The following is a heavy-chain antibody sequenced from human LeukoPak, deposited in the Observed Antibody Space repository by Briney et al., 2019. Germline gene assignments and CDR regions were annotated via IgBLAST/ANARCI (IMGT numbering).Heavy chain of an antibody. CDR2: INPNSGGT. CDR3: ARAEGSTIFGVVTNLYYFDY. Sequence: SVKVSCKASGYTFTGYYMHWVGQAPGHGLEWMGRINPNSGGTNYAQKFQGRVTMTRDTSISTAYMELSRLRSDDTAVYYCARAEGSTIFGVVTNLYYFDYWGQGTLVTVSS. CDR1: GYTFTGYY. V-gene: IGHV1-2*06. J-gene: IGHJ4*02. D-gene: IGHD3-3*01.